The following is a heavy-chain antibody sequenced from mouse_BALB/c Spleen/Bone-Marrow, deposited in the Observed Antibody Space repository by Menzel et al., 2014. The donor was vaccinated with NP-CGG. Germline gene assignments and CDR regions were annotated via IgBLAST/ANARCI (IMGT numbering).Heavy chain of an antibody. J-gene: IGHJ3*01. D-gene: IGHD4-1*01. V-gene: IGHV1-4*02. CDR2: INPSSGYT. CDR1: GYTFTSYT. Sequence: QVHVKQSGAELARPGASVKMSCKASGYTFTSYTIQWVKQRPGQGLEWIGYINPSSGYTDYNQKFKDKTTFIADKSSNTAYMQLTSLTSEDSAVYSCAREARTGAWFTYWGQGTLVTVSA. CDR3: AREARTGAWFTY.